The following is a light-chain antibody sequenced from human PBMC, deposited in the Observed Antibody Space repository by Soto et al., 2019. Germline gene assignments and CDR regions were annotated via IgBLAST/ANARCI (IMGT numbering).Light chain of an antibody. CDR2: KAS. J-gene: IGKJ2*01. Sequence: DIQMTQSPSTLSASVGDRVTITCRASQSISSWLAWYQQKPGKAPKLLIYKASSLESGVPSRFCGSGSGTEFPLTITTRQPDDLATYKGQQNNSYPYTFGQGTKLETK. V-gene: IGKV1-5*03. CDR1: QSISSW. CDR3: QQNNSYPYT.